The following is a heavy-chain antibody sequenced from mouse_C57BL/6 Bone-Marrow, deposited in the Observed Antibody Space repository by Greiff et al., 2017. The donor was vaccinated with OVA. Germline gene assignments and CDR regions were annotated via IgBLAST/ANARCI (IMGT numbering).Heavy chain of an antibody. V-gene: IGHV1-18*01. CDR2: INPNNGGT. Sequence: VQLQQSGPELVKPGASVKIPCKASGYTFTDYNMDWVKQSHGKSLEWIGDINPNNGGTIYNQKFKGKATLTVDKSSSTAYMELRSLTSEDTAVYYCARKNYSYYYAMDYWGQGTSVTVSS. CDR1: GYTFTDYN. J-gene: IGHJ4*01. CDR3: ARKNYSYYYAMDY. D-gene: IGHD2-12*01.